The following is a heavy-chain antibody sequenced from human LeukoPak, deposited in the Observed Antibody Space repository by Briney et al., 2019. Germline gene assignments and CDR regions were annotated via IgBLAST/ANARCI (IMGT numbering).Heavy chain of an antibody. V-gene: IGHV4-59*01. Sequence: PSETLSLTCTVTRGSTSSYYWSWIRQPPGKGLAWIGHIYYSGKTKYNPSLKSRVTISVDTSKNQFSLKLSSVTAADTAVYYCARGASSSGYSSSWLSYFDYWGQGTLVTVSS. J-gene: IGHJ4*02. CDR3: ARGASSSGYSSSWLSYFDY. D-gene: IGHD6-13*01. CDR2: IYYSGKT. CDR1: RGSTSSYY.